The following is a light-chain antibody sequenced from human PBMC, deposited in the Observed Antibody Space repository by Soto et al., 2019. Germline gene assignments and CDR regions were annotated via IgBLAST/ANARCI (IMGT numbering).Light chain of an antibody. CDR1: QSVLYSTNNKNY. Sequence: DIVMTQSPDSLAVSLGERATINCKSSQSVLYSTNNKNYLAWYQQKPGQPPKLLIYGAATRESGVPDRFSGSGSGTDFTLTISSLHAEDVAVYYCQQYYITPLTFGGGTKVEIK. CDR2: GAA. V-gene: IGKV4-1*01. CDR3: QQYYITPLT. J-gene: IGKJ4*01.